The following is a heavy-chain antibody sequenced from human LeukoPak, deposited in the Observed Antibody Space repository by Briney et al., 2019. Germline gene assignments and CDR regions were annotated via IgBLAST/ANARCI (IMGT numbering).Heavy chain of an antibody. Sequence: ASVKVSCKASGYTFTSYDITWVRQAPGQGLEWMGWTSAYNGNTNYAQKLQGRITMTTDTSTSTAYMELRSLRSDDTAVYYCARVGSSGWYFDYWGQGTLVTVSS. CDR3: ARVGSSGWYFDY. D-gene: IGHD6-19*01. CDR2: TSAYNGNT. J-gene: IGHJ4*02. V-gene: IGHV1-18*01. CDR1: GYTFTSYD.